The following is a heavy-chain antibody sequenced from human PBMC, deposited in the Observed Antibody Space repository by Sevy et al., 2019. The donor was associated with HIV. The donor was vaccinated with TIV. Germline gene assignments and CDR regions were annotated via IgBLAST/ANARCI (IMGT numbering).Heavy chain of an antibody. CDR1: GFTFSSYW. CDR3: AREDQAAAEPFDY. Sequence: GGSLRLSCAASGFTFSSYWMHWVRQAPGKGLVWVSRINSDGSSTCYADSVKGRFTISRDNAKNTLYLQMNSLRAEDTAVYYCAREDQAAAEPFDYWGQGTLVTVSS. D-gene: IGHD6-13*01. CDR2: INSDGSST. J-gene: IGHJ4*02. V-gene: IGHV3-74*01.